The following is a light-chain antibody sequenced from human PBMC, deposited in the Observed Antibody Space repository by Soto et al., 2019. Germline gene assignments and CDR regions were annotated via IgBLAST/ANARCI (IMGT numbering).Light chain of an antibody. Sequence: QSTLSQPASASGSPGQSVTIPCTGTYSDIGAYNYVSWYQQRPGEAPKLIIYEVSKRPSGVPDRIFASKSGKKASLTVSGLQADDEANYYCSSYTSSSTLYVFGTGTKVTVL. CDR2: EVS. CDR1: YSDIGAYNY. V-gene: IGLV2-8*01. J-gene: IGLJ1*01. CDR3: SSYTSSSTLYV.